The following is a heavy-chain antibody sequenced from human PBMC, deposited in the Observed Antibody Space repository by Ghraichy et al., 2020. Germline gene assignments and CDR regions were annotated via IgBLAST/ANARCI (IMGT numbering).Heavy chain of an antibody. J-gene: IGHJ2*01. D-gene: IGHD6-13*01. CDR1: GFSFSDYS. V-gene: IGHV3-48*01. CDR2: ITGSSITI. CDR3: ARLPLPRRAAVGDWYFAV. Sequence: SLRLSCEGSGFSFSDYSMIWVRLTPRKALEWVSYITGSSITIFSTDSVKGRFTISRDNAKNSLYLQMNSLRAEDTAVYYCARLPLPRRAAVGDWYFAVWGRGTLVTVSS.